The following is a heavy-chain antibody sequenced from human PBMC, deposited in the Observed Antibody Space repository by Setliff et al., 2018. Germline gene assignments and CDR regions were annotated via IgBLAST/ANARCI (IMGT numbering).Heavy chain of an antibody. CDR1: GDSISSGSYY. D-gene: IGHD3-22*01. J-gene: IGHJ4*02. CDR3: ARGRYFESSSYYFPFDY. Sequence: SETLSLTCTVSGDSISSGSYYWSWIRQPAGKGLEWIGQIHTSGSTNYSPSLKSRVTISIDTSKNQFSLKLNSVTATVTAVYYCARGRYFESSSYYFPFDYWGLGTLVTVSS. V-gene: IGHV4-61*09. CDR2: IHTSGST.